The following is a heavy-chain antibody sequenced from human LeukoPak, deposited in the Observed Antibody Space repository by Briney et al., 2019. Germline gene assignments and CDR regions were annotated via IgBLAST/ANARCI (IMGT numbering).Heavy chain of an antibody. CDR3: ARDQVVRGAFDY. D-gene: IGHD3-10*01. Sequence: GGSLRLSCAASGFTFSSYSMNWVRQAPGKGLEWVAVISYDGSNKYYADSVKGRFTISRDNSKNTLYLQMNSLRAEDTAVYYCARDQVVRGAFDYWGQGTLVTVSS. CDR2: ISYDGSNK. V-gene: IGHV3-30*03. CDR1: GFTFSSYS. J-gene: IGHJ4*02.